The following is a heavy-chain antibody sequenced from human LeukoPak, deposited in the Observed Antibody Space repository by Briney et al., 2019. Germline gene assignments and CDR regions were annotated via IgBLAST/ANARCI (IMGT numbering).Heavy chain of an antibody. D-gene: IGHD3-16*01. V-gene: IGHV3-21*01. CDR3: ARGGAENWFDP. CDR1: GFTFSSYS. CDR2: ISSSSSYI. J-gene: IGHJ5*02. Sequence: PGGSLRLSCAASGFTFSSYSMNWVRQAPGKGLDWVSSISSSSSYIYYADSVKGRFTISRDNAKNSLYLQMNSLRAEDTAVYYCARGGAENWFDPWGQGTLVTVSS.